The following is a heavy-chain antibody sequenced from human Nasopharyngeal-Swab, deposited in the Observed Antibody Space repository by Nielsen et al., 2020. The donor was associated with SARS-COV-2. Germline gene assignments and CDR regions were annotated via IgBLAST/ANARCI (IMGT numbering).Heavy chain of an antibody. CDR2: IKQDGSEK. J-gene: IGHJ5*02. CDR3: ARARAAGRNNWFDP. V-gene: IGHV3-7*01. D-gene: IGHD6-13*01. CDR1: GFTFSSYW. Sequence: LSLTCAASGFTFSSYWMSWVRQAPGKGLEWVANIKQDGSEKYYVDSVKGRFTISRDNAKNSLYLQMNSLRAEDTAVYYCARARAAGRNNWFDPWGQGTLVTVSS.